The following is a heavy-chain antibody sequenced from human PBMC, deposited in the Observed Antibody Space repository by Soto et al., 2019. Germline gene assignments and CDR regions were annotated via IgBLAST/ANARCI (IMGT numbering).Heavy chain of an antibody. Sequence: QVQLVQSGAEVKKPGSSVKVSCNASGGTFSGYAISWVRQAPGHGLEWMGGIIPIFGTANYAQKFQGRVTMTADESTSTAYMELSSLRSEDTAVYYCARGYSSSWSRDMDVWGQGTTVTVSS. V-gene: IGHV1-69*12. J-gene: IGHJ6*02. D-gene: IGHD6-13*01. CDR1: GGTFSGYA. CDR3: ARGYSSSWSRDMDV. CDR2: IIPIFGTA.